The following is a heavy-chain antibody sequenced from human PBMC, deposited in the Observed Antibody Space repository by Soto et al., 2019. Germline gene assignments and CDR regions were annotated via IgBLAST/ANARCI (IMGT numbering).Heavy chain of an antibody. CDR3: AVYCSSTSCYAYYYYGMDV. CDR1: GGTFSSYA. V-gene: IGHV1-69*13. CDR2: IIPIFGTA. Sequence: SVKVSCKASGGTFSSYAISWVRQAPGQGLEWMGGIIPIFGTANYAQKFQGRVTITADEPTSTAYMELSSLRSEDTAVYYCAVYCSSTSCYAYYYYGMDVWSQGTTVTVSS. J-gene: IGHJ6*02. D-gene: IGHD2-2*01.